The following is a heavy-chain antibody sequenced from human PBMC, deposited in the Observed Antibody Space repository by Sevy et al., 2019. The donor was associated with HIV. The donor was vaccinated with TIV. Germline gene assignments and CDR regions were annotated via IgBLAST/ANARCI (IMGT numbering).Heavy chain of an antibody. Sequence: GGSLRLSCAASGFTFSSYAMHWVRQAPGKGLEWVAVISYDGSNKYYEDSVKGRFTITRDNSKNTLYLQMNSLRAEDTAVYYCARTVAGTWNWFDPWGQGTLVTVSS. CDR2: ISYDGSNK. CDR1: GFTFSSYA. CDR3: ARTVAGTWNWFDP. J-gene: IGHJ5*02. D-gene: IGHD6-19*01. V-gene: IGHV3-30-3*01.